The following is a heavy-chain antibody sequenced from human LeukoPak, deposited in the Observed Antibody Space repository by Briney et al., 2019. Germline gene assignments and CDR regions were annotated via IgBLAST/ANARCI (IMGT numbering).Heavy chain of an antibody. J-gene: IGHJ2*01. Sequence: GGSLRLSCAASGFTFSSYSMNWVRQAPGKGLEWVSYISSSGSTIYYADSVKGRFTISRDNAKNSLYLQMNSLRAEDTAVYYCASVAPGYYDSSGYYSAYWYFDLWGRGTLVTVSS. CDR3: ASVAPGYYDSSGYYSAYWYFDL. CDR1: GFTFSSYS. CDR2: ISSSGSTI. V-gene: IGHV3-48*04. D-gene: IGHD3-22*01.